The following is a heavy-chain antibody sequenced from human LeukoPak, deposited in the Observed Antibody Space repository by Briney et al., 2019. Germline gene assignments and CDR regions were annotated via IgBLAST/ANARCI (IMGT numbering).Heavy chain of an antibody. CDR1: GFAFESYT. CDR2: ISATSSDV. D-gene: IGHD5-12*01. V-gene: IGHV3-21*04. J-gene: IGHJ4*02. CDR3: AKGLFSAYDKYLDS. Sequence: PGGSLRLSCAGSGFAFESYTMTWVRQAPGMGLEWVSLISATSSDVNYAESVRGRFTISRDNAKNSLFLLMDSLRVEDTAIYYCAKGLFSAYDKYLDSWGQGTLVTVSS.